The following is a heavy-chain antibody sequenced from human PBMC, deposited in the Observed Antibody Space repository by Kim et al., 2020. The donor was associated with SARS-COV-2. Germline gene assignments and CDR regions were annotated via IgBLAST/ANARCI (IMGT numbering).Heavy chain of an antibody. CDR3: ARRGGYEPGGYYYYYGMDV. J-gene: IGHJ6*02. CDR2: IYYSGST. D-gene: IGHD5-12*01. CDR1: GGSISSYY. V-gene: IGHV4-59*08. Sequence: SETLSLTCTVSGGSISSYYWSWIRQPPGKGLEWIGYIYYSGSTNYNPSLKSRVTISVDTSKNQFSLKLSSVTAADTAVYYCARRGGYEPGGYYYYYGMDVWGQGTTVTVSS.